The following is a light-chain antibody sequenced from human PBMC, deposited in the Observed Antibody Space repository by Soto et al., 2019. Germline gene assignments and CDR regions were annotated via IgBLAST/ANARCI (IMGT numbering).Light chain of an antibody. V-gene: IGKV1-39*01. CDR1: QSISSY. J-gene: IGKJ2*01. Sequence: DIQMTQSPSSLSASVGDRVTITCRASQSISSYLNWYQQKPGKAPKLLIYAASSLQSGVPSRFSGSGSGTDFSLTISSLQPEDFATYYLQQSYSTPYTFGQGTKLEIK. CDR2: AAS. CDR3: QQSYSTPYT.